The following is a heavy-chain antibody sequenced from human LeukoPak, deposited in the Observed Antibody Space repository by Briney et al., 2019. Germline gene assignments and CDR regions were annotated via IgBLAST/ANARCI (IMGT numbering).Heavy chain of an antibody. D-gene: IGHD2-2*01. Sequence: GASVKVSCKASGGTFSSYAISWARQAPGQGLEWMGGIIPIFGTANYAQKFQGRVTITTDESTSTAYMELSSLRSEDTAVYYCARLDCSSTSCPSGFFDIWGQGTMVTVSS. CDR1: GGTFSSYA. V-gene: IGHV1-69*05. J-gene: IGHJ3*02. CDR3: ARLDCSSTSCPSGFFDI. CDR2: IIPIFGTA.